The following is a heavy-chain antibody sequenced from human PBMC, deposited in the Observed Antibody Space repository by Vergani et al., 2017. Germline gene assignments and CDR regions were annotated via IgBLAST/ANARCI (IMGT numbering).Heavy chain of an antibody. CDR3: ARDITASVKSPPHPDWFDP. V-gene: IGHV3-33*01. D-gene: IGHD4-17*01. Sequence: QVQLEESGGGVVQPGRSLRLSCAGSGFTLSSHAMHWVRQAPGKGLEWVAFIWYDGSKEYYADSVKGRFTISRDKVKNVLFIQVENLRAADTGVYFCARDITASVKSPPHPDWFDPWGQGSLVTVSS. CDR1: GFTLSSHA. CDR2: IWYDGSKE. J-gene: IGHJ5*02.